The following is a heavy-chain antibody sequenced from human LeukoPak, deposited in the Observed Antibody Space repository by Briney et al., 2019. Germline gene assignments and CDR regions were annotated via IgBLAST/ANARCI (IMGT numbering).Heavy chain of an antibody. CDR3: ARDWNVDY. CDR1: GFTFSSYA. Sequence: SGGSLRLSCAASGFTFSSYAMHWVRQAPGRGLEWVAVISYDGNNKYYADSVKGRFTISRDNSKNTLCLQMNSLRAEDTAVYYCARDWNVDYWGQGTLVTVSS. CDR2: ISYDGNNK. J-gene: IGHJ4*02. D-gene: IGHD1-1*01. V-gene: IGHV3-30-3*01.